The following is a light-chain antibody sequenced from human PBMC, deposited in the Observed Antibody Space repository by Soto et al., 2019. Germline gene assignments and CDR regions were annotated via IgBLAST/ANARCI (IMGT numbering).Light chain of an antibody. CDR3: TSYTTSSTWV. J-gene: IGLJ3*02. CDR2: EVS. Sequence: QSVLTQSASVSGSPGQSITISCTGTSSDVGGYNYVSWYQQHPGKAPKLLIYEVSNRPSGVSSRFSGSKSGNTASLTISGLQAEDEADYYCTSYTTSSTWVFGGGTKLTVL. V-gene: IGLV2-14*01. CDR1: SSDVGGYNY.